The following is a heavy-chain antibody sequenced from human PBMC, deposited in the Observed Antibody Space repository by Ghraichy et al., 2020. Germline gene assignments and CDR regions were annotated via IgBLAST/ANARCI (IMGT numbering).Heavy chain of an antibody. V-gene: IGHV1-18*01. D-gene: IGHD6-19*01. CDR2: ISANNGHT. J-gene: IGHJ4*02. Sequence: ASVKVSCTASGFMFSSYGLSWVRQAPGQGLEWMGWISANNGHTNYAEKFQHRVTMTTDMSTNTAYMELRSLRSDDTAVYYCARPIAVSGHFFDFWGQGTLVAVSS. CDR3: ARPIAVSGHFFDF. CDR1: GFMFSSYG.